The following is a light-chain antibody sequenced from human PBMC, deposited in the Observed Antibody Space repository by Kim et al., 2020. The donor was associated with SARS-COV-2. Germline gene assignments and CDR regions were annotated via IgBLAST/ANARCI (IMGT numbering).Light chain of an antibody. V-gene: IGKV1-33*01. J-gene: IGKJ1*01. Sequence: DIQMTQSPSSLSASVGDRVTITCQASQDISNYLNWYQQKPGKDPKLLIYDASNLETGVPSRFSGSGSGTDFTFTISSLQPEDIATYYCQQYDNILPWTFGQGTKVDIK. CDR3: QQYDNILPWT. CDR1: QDISNY. CDR2: DAS.